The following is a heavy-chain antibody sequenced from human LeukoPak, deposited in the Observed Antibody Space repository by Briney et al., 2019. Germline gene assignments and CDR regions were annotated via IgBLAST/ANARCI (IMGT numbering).Heavy chain of an antibody. V-gene: IGHV3-7*01. Sequence: PGGSLRLSCVASGFTFSSYWMSWVRQAPGKGLEWVANIRQDGGEEYYVDSAKGRFTISRDNAKNTLYLQMNSLRAEDTAVYYCARGRGNYGNDWGQGTLVTVSS. CDR2: IRQDGGEE. CDR1: GFTFSSYW. D-gene: IGHD1-26*01. J-gene: IGHJ4*02. CDR3: ARGRGNYGND.